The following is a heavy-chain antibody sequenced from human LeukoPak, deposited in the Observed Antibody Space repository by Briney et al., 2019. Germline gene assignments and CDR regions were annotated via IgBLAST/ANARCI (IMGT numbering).Heavy chain of an antibody. D-gene: IGHD3-3*01. CDR3: ARVGVTIFGVVTSTWHYYYYMDV. CDR2: INHSGST. J-gene: IGHJ6*03. Sequence: PSETLSLTCAVYGGSFSGYYWSWIRQPPGKGLEWIGEINHSGSTNYNPSLKSRVTISVDTSKNQFSLKLSSVTAADTAVYYCARVGVTIFGVVTSTWHYYYYMDVWRKGTRVTVSS. V-gene: IGHV4-34*01. CDR1: GGSFSGYY.